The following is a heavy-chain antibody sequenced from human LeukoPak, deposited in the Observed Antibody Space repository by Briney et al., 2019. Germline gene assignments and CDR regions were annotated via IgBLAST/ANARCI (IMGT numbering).Heavy chain of an antibody. Sequence: GGSLRLSCAASGFTFSGYKMNWVRQAPGKGLEWVSYISTSDTTIYYADSVKGRFTISRDNAKNSLYLQMNSLRVEDTAVYYCTRGGGSSWCIGCWRQGTLVTVSS. D-gene: IGHD6-13*01. J-gene: IGHJ4*02. CDR3: TRGGGSSWCIGC. CDR1: GFTFSGYK. CDR2: ISTSDTTI. V-gene: IGHV3-48*03.